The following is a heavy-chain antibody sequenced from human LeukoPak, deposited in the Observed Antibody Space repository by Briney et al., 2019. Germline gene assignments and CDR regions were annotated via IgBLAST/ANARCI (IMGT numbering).Heavy chain of an antibody. V-gene: IGHV3-30*02. CDR1: GFTFSSYG. D-gene: IGHD2-21*01. CDR2: TRYDGSNK. J-gene: IGHJ4*02. Sequence: GGSLRLSCKASGFTFSSYGMHWVRQAPGKGLQWVAFTRYDGSNKDYADFVNGRFTISRDNSEDMLYLEMNSLSPEGTAVYYCVKDDGTYYFDSWGRGTLVTVS. CDR3: VKDDGTYYFDS.